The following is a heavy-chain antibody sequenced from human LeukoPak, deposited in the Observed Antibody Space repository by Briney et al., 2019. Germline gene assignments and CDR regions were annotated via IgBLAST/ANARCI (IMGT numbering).Heavy chain of an antibody. V-gene: IGHV1-18*01. CDR3: ARDADHYDSGSAVDY. Sequence: GASVKVSCKASGYTFSTYDFSWVRQAPGQGLEWMGWISSSNGKTNYAQILQGRVTMTTDTSTSTAYMELRSLRSDDTAVYYCARDADHYDSGSAVDYWGQGTLVTVSS. J-gene: IGHJ4*02. CDR1: GYTFSTYD. CDR2: ISSSNGKT. D-gene: IGHD3-10*01.